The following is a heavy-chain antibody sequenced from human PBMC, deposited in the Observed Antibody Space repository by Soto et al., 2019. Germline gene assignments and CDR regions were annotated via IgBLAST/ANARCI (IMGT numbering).Heavy chain of an antibody. Sequence: QVQLVESGGGVVQRGGSLRLSCAASGFPFTSYSMNWVRQSPGKGLEWVAVISYDGKRIYYADSVKGRFTISRDNAKNTMFLQMSGLRHEDTAVYYCARGLVVTAKGWFDLWGQGTQVTVSS. V-gene: IGHV3-30-3*02. CDR1: GFPFTSYS. CDR2: ISYDGKRI. D-gene: IGHD2-21*02. CDR3: ARGLVVTAKGWFDL. J-gene: IGHJ5*02.